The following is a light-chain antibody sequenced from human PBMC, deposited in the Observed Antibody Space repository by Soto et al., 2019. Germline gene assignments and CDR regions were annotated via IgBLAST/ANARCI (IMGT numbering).Light chain of an antibody. CDR3: QQRHNWPIT. V-gene: IGKV3-11*01. Sequence: EIVLTQSPATLSLSPGERATLSCRNSQTIRGLLNWYQQRPGQAPRLLIYDTSNRATDIPARFSGSGSGTDFILTISSLDPEDFGVYFGQQRHNWPITFGQGTRLDIK. CDR1: QTIRGL. J-gene: IGKJ5*01. CDR2: DTS.